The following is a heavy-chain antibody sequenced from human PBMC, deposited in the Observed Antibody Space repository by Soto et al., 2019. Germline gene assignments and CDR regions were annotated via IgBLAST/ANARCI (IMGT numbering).Heavy chain of an antibody. CDR2: IYYSGST. V-gene: IGHV4-59*02. CDR1: GDSVTNYY. J-gene: IGHJ6*02. Sequence: QVQLQESGPGLVKPSETLSLTCTVSGDSVTNYYWSWIRQSPGKGLEWIAYIYYSGSTNYNPSLKSRVTISVDTSKNQFSLKLSSVTAADTAVYYRARDRAFSNVAYGMDVWGQGTTVTVSS. D-gene: IGHD4-4*01. CDR3: ARDRAFSNVAYGMDV.